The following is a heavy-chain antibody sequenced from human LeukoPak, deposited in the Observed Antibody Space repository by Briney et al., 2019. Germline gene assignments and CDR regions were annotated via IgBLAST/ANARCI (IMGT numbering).Heavy chain of an antibody. CDR1: GGSFSGYY. J-gene: IGHJ4*02. V-gene: IGHV4-34*01. CDR2: INPSGST. CDR3: ARPHADY. Sequence: SETLSLICAVYGGSFSGYYWRWIRQPPGKGLEWIGEINPSGSTNYNPSLKTGVTISVDTSNNQFYLKLSPVTATDTAVYYCARPHADYWGQRTLVTVSS.